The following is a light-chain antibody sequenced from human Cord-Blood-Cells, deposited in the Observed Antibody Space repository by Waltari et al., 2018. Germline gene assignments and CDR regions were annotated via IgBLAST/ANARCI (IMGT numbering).Light chain of an antibody. Sequence: QSALTQPPSASGSPGQSVTISCTGPSSDVGGYNYFSWYQQHPGKPPKLMIYEVSKRPSGVPDRFSGSKSGNTASLTVSGLQAEDEADYYCSSYAGSNNLVFGGGTKLTVL. CDR1: SSDVGGYNY. V-gene: IGLV2-8*01. CDR3: SSYAGSNNLV. J-gene: IGLJ3*02. CDR2: EVS.